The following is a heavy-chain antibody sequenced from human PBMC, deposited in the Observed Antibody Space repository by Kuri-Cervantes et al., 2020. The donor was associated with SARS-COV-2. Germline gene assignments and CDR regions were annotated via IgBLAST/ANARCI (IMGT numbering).Heavy chain of an antibody. CDR2: IYYSGST. CDR1: GGSVSSGSYY. J-gene: IGHJ3*02. D-gene: IGHD3-22*01. Sequence: ETLSLTCTVSGGSVSSGSYYWSWIRQPPGKGLEWIGYIYYSGSTNYNPSLKSRVTISVDTSKNQFSLKLSSVTAADTAVYYCARYTRAMIVVVTGARAFDIWGQGTMVPSPQ. V-gene: IGHV4-61*01. CDR3: ARYTRAMIVVVTGARAFDI.